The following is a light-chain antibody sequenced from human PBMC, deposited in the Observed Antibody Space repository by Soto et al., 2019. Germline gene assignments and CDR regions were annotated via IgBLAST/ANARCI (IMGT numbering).Light chain of an antibody. CDR3: GTWDSSLDAGV. CDR2: SNY. V-gene: IGLV1-44*01. J-gene: IGLJ3*02. CDR1: SSNIESNT. Sequence: QSVLTQPPSASGTPGQRVTISCSGSSSNIESNTVTWYQQLPGTAPKLVIYSNYDRPSEIPDRFSGSRSGTSATLGIAGLQTGDEADYYCGTWDSSLDAGVFGGGTKLTVL.